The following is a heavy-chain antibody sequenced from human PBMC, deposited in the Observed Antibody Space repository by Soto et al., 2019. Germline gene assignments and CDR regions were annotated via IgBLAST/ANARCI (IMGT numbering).Heavy chain of an antibody. V-gene: IGHV3-30*04. CDR3: ARDQGTSPFDY. CDR2: ISHDGSNK. J-gene: IGHJ4*02. CDR1: GFSFRSYA. Sequence: QVELVESGGGVVQPGRSLRLSCAASGFSFRSYAMHWVRQAPGKGLEWVAVISHDGSNKFYGDSVNGRFTISRDNSKNTLYLQMNSLRPEDTALYFCARDQGTSPFDYWGQGTLVTVSS. D-gene: IGHD2-2*01.